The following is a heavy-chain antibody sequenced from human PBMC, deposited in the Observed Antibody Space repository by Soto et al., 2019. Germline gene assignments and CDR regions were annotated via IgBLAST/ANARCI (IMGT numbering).Heavy chain of an antibody. D-gene: IGHD6-6*01. CDR1: GGSISSGGYY. CDR3: ARDEGSSGTFDP. V-gene: IGHV4-31*03. J-gene: IGHJ5*02. Sequence: SETLSLTCTVSGGSISSGGYYWSWIRQHPGKGLEWIGYIYYSGSTYYNPSLKSRVTISVDTSKSQFSLKLSSVTAADTAVYYCARDEGSSGTFDPWGQGTLVTVSS. CDR2: IYYSGST.